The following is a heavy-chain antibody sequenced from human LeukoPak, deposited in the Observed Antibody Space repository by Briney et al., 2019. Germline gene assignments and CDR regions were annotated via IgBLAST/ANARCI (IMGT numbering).Heavy chain of an antibody. J-gene: IGHJ5*02. CDR3: AKGPYCSGGSCLKYNWFDP. V-gene: IGHV3-23*01. CDR1: GFTFSSYA. CDR2: ISGSGGST. Sequence: GGSLRLSCAASGFTFSSYAMSWVRQAPGKGLEWVSAISGSGGSTYYADSVNGRFTISRDNSKNTLYLQMNSLRAEDTAVYYFAKGPYCSGGSCLKYNWFDPWGQGTLVTVSS. D-gene: IGHD2-15*01.